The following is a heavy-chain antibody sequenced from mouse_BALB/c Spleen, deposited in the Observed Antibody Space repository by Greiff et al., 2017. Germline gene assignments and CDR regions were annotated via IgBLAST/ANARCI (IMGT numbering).Heavy chain of an antibody. Sequence: VQVVESGPGLVAPSQSLSITCTVSGFSLTSYDVHWVRQPPGKGLEWLGVIWAGGSTNYNSAPMSRLSISKDNSKSQVFLKMNSLQTDDTAMYYCARDRYGNYGAMDYWGQGTSVTVSS. J-gene: IGHJ4*01. V-gene: IGHV2-9*02. CDR3: ARDRYGNYGAMDY. D-gene: IGHD2-1*01. CDR2: IWAGGST. CDR1: GFSLTSYD.